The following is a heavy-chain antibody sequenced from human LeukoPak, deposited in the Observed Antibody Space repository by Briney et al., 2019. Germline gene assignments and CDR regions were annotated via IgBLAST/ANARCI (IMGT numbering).Heavy chain of an antibody. Sequence: SVKVSCKASGGTFSSYTISWVRQAPGQGLEWMGRIIPILGIANYAQKFQGRVTITADKSTSTAYRELSSLRSEDTAVCYCATFDFWSGYFAFDIWGQGTMVTVSS. D-gene: IGHD3-3*01. CDR1: GGTFSSYT. J-gene: IGHJ3*02. CDR3: ATFDFWSGYFAFDI. CDR2: IIPILGIA. V-gene: IGHV1-69*02.